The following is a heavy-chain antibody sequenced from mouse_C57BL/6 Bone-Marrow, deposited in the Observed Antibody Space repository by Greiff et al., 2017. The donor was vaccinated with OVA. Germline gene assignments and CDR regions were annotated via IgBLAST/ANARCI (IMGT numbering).Heavy chain of an antibody. CDR1: GYTFTSYG. CDR2: IYPRSGNT. CDR3: ARPLLRGAMDY. D-gene: IGHD2-10*01. V-gene: IGHV1-81*01. J-gene: IGHJ4*01. Sequence: VQLVESGAELARPGASVKLSCKASGYTFTSYGISGLKRRPGRGLEWIGEIYPRSGNTYYNEKFKGKATLTADKSSSTAYMELRSLTSEDSAVYFCARPLLRGAMDYWGQGTSVTVSS.